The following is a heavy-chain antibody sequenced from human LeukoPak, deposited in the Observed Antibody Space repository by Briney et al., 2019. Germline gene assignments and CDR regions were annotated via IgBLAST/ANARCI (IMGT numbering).Heavy chain of an antibody. Sequence: SETLSLTCTVSGGSISSYYWSWIRQPPGKGLEWIGYIYYSGSTNYNPSLKSRVTISVDTSKNQFSLKLSSVTAADTAVYYCARFNSKNYDILTGYWYYFDYWGQGTLVTVSS. CDR2: IYYSGST. J-gene: IGHJ4*02. V-gene: IGHV4-59*08. D-gene: IGHD3-9*01. CDR1: GGSISSYY. CDR3: ARFNSKNYDILTGYWYYFDY.